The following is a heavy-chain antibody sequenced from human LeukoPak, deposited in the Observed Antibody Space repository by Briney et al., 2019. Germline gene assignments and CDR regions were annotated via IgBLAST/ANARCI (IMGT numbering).Heavy chain of an antibody. D-gene: IGHD5-24*01. CDR3: ARENGYRRGLDY. V-gene: IGHV1-46*01. CDR2: INPSGGST. Sequence: ASVKVSCKASGYTFTSYGISWVRQAPGQGLEWMGIINPSGGSTTYAQKFQGRVTMTRDTSTSTLYMELSSLRSEDTAVYYCARENGYRRGLDYWGQGTLVTVSS. CDR1: GYTFTSYG. J-gene: IGHJ4*02.